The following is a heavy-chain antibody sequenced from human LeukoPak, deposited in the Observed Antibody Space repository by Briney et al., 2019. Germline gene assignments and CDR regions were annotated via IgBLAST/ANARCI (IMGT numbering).Heavy chain of an antibody. CDR1: GFTFSSYG. Sequence: GGSLRLSCAASGFTFSSYGMHWVRQAPGKGLEWVAVISYDGSNKYYADSVKGRLTISRDNSKNTLYLQMNSLRAEDTAVYYCAKDTSGWPCDYWGQGTLVTVSS. CDR2: ISYDGSNK. J-gene: IGHJ4*02. CDR3: AKDTSGWPCDY. V-gene: IGHV3-30*18. D-gene: IGHD6-19*01.